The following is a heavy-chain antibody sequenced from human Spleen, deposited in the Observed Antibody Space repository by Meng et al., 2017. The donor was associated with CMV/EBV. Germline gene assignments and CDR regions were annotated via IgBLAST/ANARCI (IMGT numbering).Heavy chain of an antibody. CDR1: GFSFSSYG. CDR2: TYIGGST. V-gene: IGHV3-53*01. J-gene: IGHJ6*02. D-gene: IGHD2-2*02. CDR3: ARDGCTSTSCDRALYGMDV. Sequence: GESLKISCAASGFSFSSYGMSWVRQALGKGLEWVSVTYIGGSTYYADSVKGRFTISRDISKNTVYLQMNSLRAEDTAVYYCARDGCTSTSCDRALYGMDVWGQGTTVTVSS.